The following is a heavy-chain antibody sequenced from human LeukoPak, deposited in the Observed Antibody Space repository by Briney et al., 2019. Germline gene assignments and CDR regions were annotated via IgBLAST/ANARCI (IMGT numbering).Heavy chain of an antibody. D-gene: IGHD5-12*01. J-gene: IGHJ6*03. CDR2: IHASGNT. CDR1: SDSVSRYY. CDR3: ARGRIVATISYYYYYMDV. V-gene: IGHV4-4*07. Sequence: PSETLSLTCTVSSDSVSRYYWSWIRQPAGRGLEWIGRIHASGNTNYNPSLKSRVTMSVDTSKNQFSLKLSPVTAADTAVYYCARGRIVATISYYYYYMDVWGKGTTVTVSS.